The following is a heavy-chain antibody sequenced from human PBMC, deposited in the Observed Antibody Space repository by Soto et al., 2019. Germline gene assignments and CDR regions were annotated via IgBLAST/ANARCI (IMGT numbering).Heavy chain of an antibody. D-gene: IGHD6-13*01. CDR1: GYTFTSYG. Sequence: QVQLVQSGAEVKKPGASVKVSCKASGYTFTSYGISWVRQAPGQGLEWMGWISAYNGNTNYAQKLQGRATMTTDTSTSTAYMELRSLRSDDTAVYYCASGIAAAGYDYYYYYYMDVWGKGTTVTVSS. V-gene: IGHV1-18*01. CDR3: ASGIAAAGYDYYYYYYMDV. CDR2: ISAYNGNT. J-gene: IGHJ6*03.